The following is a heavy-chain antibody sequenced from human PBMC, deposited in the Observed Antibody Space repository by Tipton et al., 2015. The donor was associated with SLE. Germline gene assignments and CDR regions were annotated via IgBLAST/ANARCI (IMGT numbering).Heavy chain of an antibody. V-gene: IGHV3-30*04. CDR2: ISYDGSNK. J-gene: IGHJ2*01. CDR3: AREGKAAGIYWYFDL. Sequence: SLRLSCAASGFTFSSYAMHWVRQAPGKGLEWVAVISYDGSNKYYADSVKGRFTISRDNSKNTLYLQMNSLRAEDTAVYYCAREGKAAGIYWYFDLWGRGTLVTVSS. CDR1: GFTFSSYA. D-gene: IGHD6-13*01.